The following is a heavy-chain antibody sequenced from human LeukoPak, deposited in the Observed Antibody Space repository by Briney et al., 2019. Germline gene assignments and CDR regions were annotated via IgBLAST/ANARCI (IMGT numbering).Heavy chain of an antibody. Sequence: SETLSLTCTVSGGSISSGGYYWSWIRQHPGKGLEWIGYIYYSGSTYYNPSLKSRVTIPVDTSKNQFSLKLSSVTAADTAVYYCARGGMPRYCTNGVCHNFDYWGQGTLVTVSS. J-gene: IGHJ4*02. CDR2: IYYSGST. CDR3: ARGGMPRYCTNGVCHNFDY. D-gene: IGHD2-8*01. V-gene: IGHV4-31*03. CDR1: GGSISSGGYY.